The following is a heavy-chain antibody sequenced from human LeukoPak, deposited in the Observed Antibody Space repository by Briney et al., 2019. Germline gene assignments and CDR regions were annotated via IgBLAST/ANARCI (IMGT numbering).Heavy chain of an antibody. D-gene: IGHD3-10*01. CDR3: ARGNPHIWFGELLKGHFDY. Sequence: GGSLRLSCAASGFTFSSYSMNWVRQAPGKGLEWVSSISSSSSYIYYAGSVKGRFTISRDNAKNSLYLQMNSLRAEDTAVYYCARGNPHIWFGELLKGHFDYWGQGTLVTVSS. CDR1: GFTFSSYS. CDR2: ISSSSSYI. J-gene: IGHJ4*02. V-gene: IGHV3-21*01.